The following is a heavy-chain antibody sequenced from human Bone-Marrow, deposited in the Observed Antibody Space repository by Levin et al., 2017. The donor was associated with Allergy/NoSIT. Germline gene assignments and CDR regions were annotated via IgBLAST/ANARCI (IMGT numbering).Heavy chain of an antibody. V-gene: IGHV3-30*04. J-gene: IGHJ4*02. Sequence: GGSLRLSCAASGFTFSSHAMHWVRQAPGKGLEWVSSVSYDGRSKYHADSVKGRITISRDNSKNTVDLQVNSLRAEDTGVYYCARATYGDQGGRLEYWGEGILVSV. CDR1: GFTFSSHA. CDR3: ARATYGDQGGRLEY. D-gene: IGHD4/OR15-4a*01. CDR2: VSYDGRSK.